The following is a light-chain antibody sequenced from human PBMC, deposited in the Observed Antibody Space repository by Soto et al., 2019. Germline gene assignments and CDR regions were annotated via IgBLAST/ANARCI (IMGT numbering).Light chain of an antibody. V-gene: IGKV1-5*01. J-gene: IGKJ2*01. Sequence: DIQMTQSPSTLSASIGDRVTITCRASQSITRWLAWYKQKPGKPPLVLIHEAPALESGVPSRFRGGGSGTEFTLTISSLRPDDSATYYCHQYKDYSSFSQGTRLEI. CDR3: HQYKDYSS. CDR1: QSITRW. CDR2: EAP.